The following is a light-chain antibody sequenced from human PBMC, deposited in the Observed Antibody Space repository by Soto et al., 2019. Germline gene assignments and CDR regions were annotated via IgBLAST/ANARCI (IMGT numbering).Light chain of an antibody. V-gene: IGLV2-14*03. Sequence: QSALTQPASVSDSPGQSITISCTGTSSAVGGSNFVSWYQQHPGKPPKLIIYDVANRPSGVSNRFSGSKSGSTASLIISRLQTEDEADYYCVSYTSRTTYVFGTGTKVTVL. CDR3: VSYTSRTTYV. CDR1: SSAVGGSNF. CDR2: DVA. J-gene: IGLJ1*01.